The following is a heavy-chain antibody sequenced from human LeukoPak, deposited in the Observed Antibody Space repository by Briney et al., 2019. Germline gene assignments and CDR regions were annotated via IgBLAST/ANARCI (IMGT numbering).Heavy chain of an antibody. V-gene: IGHV4-30-4*01. CDR3: AREAIVVVPAAILGWFDP. CDR2: IYYSGST. CDR1: GGSISSGDYY. D-gene: IGHD2-2*01. Sequence: SETLSLTCTVSGGSISSGDYYWSWIRQPPGKGLEWIGYIYYSGSTYYNPSLKSRVTISVDTSKNQFSLKLSSVTAADTAVYYCAREAIVVVPAAILGWFDPWGQGTLVTVSS. J-gene: IGHJ5*02.